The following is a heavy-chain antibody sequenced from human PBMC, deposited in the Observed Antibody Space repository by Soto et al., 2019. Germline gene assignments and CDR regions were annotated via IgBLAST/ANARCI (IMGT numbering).Heavy chain of an antibody. D-gene: IGHD3-3*01. CDR2: ISAYNGNT. J-gene: IGHJ6*02. CDR3: AGFGSGQAAYYYYGMDV. V-gene: IGHV1-18*01. Sequence: ASVKVSCKASGYTFTSYGISWVRQAPGQGLEWMGWISAYNGNTNYAQKLQGRVTMTTDTSTSTAYMELRSLRSDDTAVYYCAGFGSGQAAYYYYGMDVRGQRTKVTGSS. CDR1: GYTFTSYG.